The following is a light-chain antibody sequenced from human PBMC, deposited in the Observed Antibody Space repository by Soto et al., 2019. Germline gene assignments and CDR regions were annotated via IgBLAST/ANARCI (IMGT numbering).Light chain of an antibody. CDR1: SSDVGAYNY. CDR3: SSCTSSNTLYV. J-gene: IGLJ1*01. Sequence: QSALTQPASVSGSPGQSITISCTGTSSDVGAYNYVSWYQQHPGKAPKLMIYEVSNRPSGVSNRFSGSKSGNTASLTISGLQAEDEADYYCSSCTSSNTLYVFGTGTKVTVL. CDR2: EVS. V-gene: IGLV2-14*01.